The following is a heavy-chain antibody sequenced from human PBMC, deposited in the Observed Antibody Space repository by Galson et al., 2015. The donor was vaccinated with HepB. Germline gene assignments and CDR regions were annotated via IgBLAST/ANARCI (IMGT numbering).Heavy chain of an antibody. CDR3: ASRYCSSTSCYQNYYYMDV. D-gene: IGHD2-2*01. J-gene: IGHJ6*03. V-gene: IGHV1-3*01. CDR1: GYTFTSYA. CDR2: INAGNGNT. Sequence: SVKVSCKASGYTFTSYAMHWVRQAPGQRLEWMGWINAGNGNTKYSQKFQGRVTITRDTSASTAYMELSSLRSEDTAVYYCASRYCSSTSCYQNYYYMDVWGKGTTVTVSS.